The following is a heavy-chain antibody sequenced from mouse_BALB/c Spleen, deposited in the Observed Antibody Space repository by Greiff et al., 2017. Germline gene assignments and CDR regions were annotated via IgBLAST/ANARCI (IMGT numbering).Heavy chain of an antibody. V-gene: IGHV14-1*02. CDR2: IDPENGNT. Sequence: VQLKQSGAELVRPGALVKLSCKASGFNIKDYYMHWVKQRPEQGLEWIGWIDPENGNTIYDPKFQGKASITADTSSNTAYLQLSSLTSEDTAVYYCARKDYLDYWGQGTTLTVSS. CDR1: GFNIKDYY. CDR3: ARKDYLDY. J-gene: IGHJ2*01. D-gene: IGHD2-4*01.